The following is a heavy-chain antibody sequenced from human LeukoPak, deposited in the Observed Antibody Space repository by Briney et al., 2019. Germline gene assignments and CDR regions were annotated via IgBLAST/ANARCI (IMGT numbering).Heavy chain of an antibody. CDR1: GGTFSSYA. J-gene: IGHJ4*02. CDR2: IIPIFGTA. D-gene: IGHD2-21*01. Sequence: RASVKVSCKASGGTFSSYAISWVRQAPGQGLEWMGGIIPIFGTANYAQKFQGRVTITTDESTSTAYMELSSLRSEDTAVYYCARAHAVWYYFDYWGQGTLVTVPS. V-gene: IGHV1-69*05. CDR3: ARAHAVWYYFDY.